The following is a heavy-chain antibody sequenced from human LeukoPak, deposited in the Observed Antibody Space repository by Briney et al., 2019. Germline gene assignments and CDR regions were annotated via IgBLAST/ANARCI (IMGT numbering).Heavy chain of an antibody. CDR2: IRAYNGNK. CDR3: AREKDYMTPGGLDY. J-gene: IGHJ4*02. CDR1: GYTFTRYG. V-gene: IGHV1-18*01. D-gene: IGHD3-16*01. Sequence: ASLKGSSKASGYTFTRYGISWVRQAPGQGLEWMGWIRAYNGNKNYAQTLHGRVTMNTYTSTSTAYIEMSSLRSEDPAVYYCAREKDYMTPGGLDYWGQGTPVTVSS.